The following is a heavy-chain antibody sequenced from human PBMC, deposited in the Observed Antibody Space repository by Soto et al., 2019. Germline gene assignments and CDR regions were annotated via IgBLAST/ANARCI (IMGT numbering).Heavy chain of an antibody. D-gene: IGHD2-15*01. J-gene: IGHJ6*02. CDR2: IKSKTDGGTR. Sequence: PGESLKISCAASGFTFSNAWMSWVRQAPGKGLEWVGHIKSKTDGGTRDYAAPVKGRFTISRDDSKNMLYLQMNSLKTEDTAVYYCTRSTMVVANYYYYGMDVWGQGTTVTVSS. CDR1: GFTFSNAW. V-gene: IGHV3-15*01. CDR3: TRSTMVVANYYYYGMDV.